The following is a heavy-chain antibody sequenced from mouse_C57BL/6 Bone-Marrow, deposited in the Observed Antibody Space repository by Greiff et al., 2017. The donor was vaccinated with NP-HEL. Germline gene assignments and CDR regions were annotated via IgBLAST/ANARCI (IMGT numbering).Heavy chain of an antibody. Sequence: EVQLVESGGGLVKPGGSLKLSCAASGFTFSDYGMHWVRQAPEKGLEWVAYISSGSSTIYYADTVKGRVTISRDTAKTTLFLQMTSLRSDYTAMYYCARGSTMVTTLDYWGQGTTLTVSS. J-gene: IGHJ2*01. CDR1: GFTFSDYG. V-gene: IGHV5-17*01. CDR3: ARGSTMVTTLDY. CDR2: ISSGSSTI. D-gene: IGHD2-2*01.